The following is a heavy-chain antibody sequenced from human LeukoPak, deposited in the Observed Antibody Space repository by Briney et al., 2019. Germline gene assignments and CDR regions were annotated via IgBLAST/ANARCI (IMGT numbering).Heavy chain of an antibody. V-gene: IGHV4-31*03. CDR2: IYYSGST. D-gene: IGHD6-19*01. J-gene: IGHJ6*02. CDR1: GGSISSGGYY. Sequence: SETLSLTCTVSGGSISSGGYYWSWIRQHPGKGLEWIGYIYYSGSTYYNPSLKSRVTISVDTSKNQFSLKLSSVTAADTAVYYCARGHAAVAVTHGMDVWGQGTTVTVSS. CDR3: ARGHAAVAVTHGMDV.